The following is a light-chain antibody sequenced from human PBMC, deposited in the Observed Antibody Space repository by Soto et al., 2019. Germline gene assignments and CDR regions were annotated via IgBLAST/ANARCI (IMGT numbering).Light chain of an antibody. CDR3: TSYTSSFTYV. J-gene: IGLJ1*01. V-gene: IGLV2-14*03. Sequence: QSVLTQPASVSGSPGQSITISCTGTSSDVGGYNFVSWYQHHPGKAPKLIIYDVSNRPSGVSNRFSGSKSGNTASLTISGLQAEDEDDYYCTSYTSSFTYVFGPWTKVTVL. CDR1: SSDVGGYNF. CDR2: DVS.